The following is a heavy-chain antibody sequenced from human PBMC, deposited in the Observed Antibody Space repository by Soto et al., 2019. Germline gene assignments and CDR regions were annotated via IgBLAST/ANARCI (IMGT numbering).Heavy chain of an antibody. V-gene: IGHV3-30-3*01. CDR1: GLTFSSYA. CDR2: ISYDGSNK. J-gene: IGHJ6*02. D-gene: IGHD6-19*01. Sequence: GGSLRLSCAASGLTFSSYAMHWVRQAPGKGLEWVAAISYDGSNKYYADSVKGRFTIPRDNSKNTLYLQMNSLRAEDTAVYYCASGSSPVTWLVYYYGMDVWGQGTTVTVSS. CDR3: ASGSSPVTWLVYYYGMDV.